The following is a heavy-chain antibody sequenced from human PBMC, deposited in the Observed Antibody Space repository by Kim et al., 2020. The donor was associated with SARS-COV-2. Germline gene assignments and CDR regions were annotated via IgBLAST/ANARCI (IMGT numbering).Heavy chain of an antibody. Sequence: SADGSGTHYADSVKGRFIISRDNSKSTLFLHMNRLRAGDTAIYYCEASDFWGQGSLVTVSS. V-gene: IGHV3-23*01. J-gene: IGHJ4*02. CDR2: SADGSGT. CDR3: EASDF.